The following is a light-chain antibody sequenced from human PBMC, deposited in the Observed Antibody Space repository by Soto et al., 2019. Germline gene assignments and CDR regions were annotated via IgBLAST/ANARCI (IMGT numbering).Light chain of an antibody. Sequence: QSALTQPASVSGSPGQSITISCTGTSSDVGGYNYVSWYLQHPGKAPKLMIYDVSNRPSGVSNLFSGSKSGNTASLTISGLQAEDEADYYCSSYTSSSTYVVFGGGTKVTVL. CDR3: SSYTSSSTYVV. V-gene: IGLV2-14*01. CDR2: DVS. J-gene: IGLJ2*01. CDR1: SSDVGGYNY.